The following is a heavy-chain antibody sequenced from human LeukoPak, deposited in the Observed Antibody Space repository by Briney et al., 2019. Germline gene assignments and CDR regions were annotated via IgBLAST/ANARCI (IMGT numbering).Heavy chain of an antibody. CDR3: ERDLASLVRGVILNFDY. Sequence: GGPLRLSCAASGFTFSSYSMNWVRQAPGKGLEWVSSISSSSSYIYYADSVKGRFTISRDNAKNSLYLQMNSLRAEDTAVYYCERDLASLVRGVILNFDYWGQGTLVTVSS. V-gene: IGHV3-21*01. CDR1: GFTFSSYS. CDR2: ISSSSSYI. J-gene: IGHJ4*02. D-gene: IGHD3-10*01.